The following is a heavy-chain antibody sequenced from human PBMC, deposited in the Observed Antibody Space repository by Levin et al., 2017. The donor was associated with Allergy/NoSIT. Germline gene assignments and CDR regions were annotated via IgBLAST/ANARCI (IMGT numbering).Heavy chain of an antibody. J-gene: IGHJ4*02. CDR2: IWYDGSNK. D-gene: IGHD4-17*01. CDR1: GFTFSSYG. CDR3: ARLADGDYSPDY. Sequence: RSGGSLRLSCAASGFTFSSYGMHWVRQAPGKGLEWVAVIWYDGSNKYYADSVKGRFTISRDNSKNTLYLQMNSLRAEDTAVYYCARLADGDYSPDYWGQGTLVTVSS. V-gene: IGHV3-33*01.